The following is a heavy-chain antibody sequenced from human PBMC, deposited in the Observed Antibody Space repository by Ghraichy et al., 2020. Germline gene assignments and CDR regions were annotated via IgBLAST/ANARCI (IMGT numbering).Heavy chain of an antibody. CDR1: GYSISSGYY. V-gene: IGHV4-38-2*02. Sequence: SETLSLTCTVSGYSISSGYYWGWIRQPPGKGLEWIGSIYHSGSTYYNPSLKSRVTISVDTSKNQFSLKLSSVTAADTAVYYCARDLAARPPRTRRSAAAWYFDLWGRGTLVTVSS. J-gene: IGHJ2*01. CDR2: IYHSGST. CDR3: ARDLAARPPRTRRSAAAWYFDL. D-gene: IGHD6-6*01.